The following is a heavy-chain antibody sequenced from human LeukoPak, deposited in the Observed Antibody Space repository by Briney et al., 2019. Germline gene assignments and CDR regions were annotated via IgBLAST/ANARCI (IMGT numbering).Heavy chain of an antibody. V-gene: IGHV4-34*01. CDR1: VGSFSGYY. CDR2: IDHSGST. Sequence: SETLSLTCAVYVGSFSGYYWTWIRQAPGKGLEWIGEIDHSGSTKYNPSLKSRVTISVDTSKNQFSLKLTSVTAADTAVYYCARSSYYYDSSGYYGVSGADYWGQGTLVTVSS. CDR3: ARSSYYYDSSGYYGVSGADY. J-gene: IGHJ4*02. D-gene: IGHD3-22*01.